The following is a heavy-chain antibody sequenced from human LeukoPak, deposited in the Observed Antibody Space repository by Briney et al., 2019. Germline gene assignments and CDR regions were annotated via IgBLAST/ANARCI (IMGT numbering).Heavy chain of an antibody. Sequence: GASVKVSCKASGYTFTSYGISWVRQAPGQGLEWMGWISPYNGNTNYAQKLQGRVTMTADTSTSTAYMDLRSLSSDETDVYYCARDGSSSWYAYWGQGSLVTVSS. J-gene: IGHJ4*02. V-gene: IGHV1-18*01. D-gene: IGHD6-13*01. CDR2: ISPYNGNT. CDR3: ARDGSSSWYAY. CDR1: GYTFTSYG.